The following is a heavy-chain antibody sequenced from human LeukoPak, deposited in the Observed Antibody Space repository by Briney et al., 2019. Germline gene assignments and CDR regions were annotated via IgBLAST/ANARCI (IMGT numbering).Heavy chain of an antibody. CDR1: GGSFSGYY. CDR3: ARGAKGYCSSTSCGYNWFDP. V-gene: IGHV4-34*01. D-gene: IGHD2-2*01. CDR2: INHSGST. J-gene: IGHJ5*02. Sequence: SETLSLTCAVYGGSFSGYYWSWIRQPPGKGLEWIGEINHSGSTNYNPSLKSRVTISVDTSKNQFSLKLSSVTAADTAVYYCARGAKGYCSSTSCGYNWFDPWGQGTLVTVSS.